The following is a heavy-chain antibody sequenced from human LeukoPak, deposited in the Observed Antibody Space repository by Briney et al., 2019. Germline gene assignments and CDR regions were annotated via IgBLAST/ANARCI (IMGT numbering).Heavy chain of an antibody. CDR2: IGSYNGNT. CDR3: ATSTRYYGMDV. D-gene: IGHD6-6*01. CDR1: GYTFNRYG. V-gene: IGHV1-18*01. Sequence: ASVKVSCKASGYTFNRYGISWVRQAPGQGLEWMGWIGSYNGNTNYAQKLQGRVTMTTDTSTSTAYMELRSLKSDDTAVYYCATSTRYYGMDVWGQGTTVTVSS. J-gene: IGHJ6*02.